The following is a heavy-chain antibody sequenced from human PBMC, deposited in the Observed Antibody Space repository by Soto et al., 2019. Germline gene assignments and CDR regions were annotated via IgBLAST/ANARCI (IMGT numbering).Heavy chain of an antibody. CDR3: GRHRDDYKDWFAP. CDR1: GYSFTSYW. V-gene: IGHV5-10-1*01. D-gene: IGHD4-4*01. CDR2: IDPSDSYT. Sequence: GESLKISCKGSGYSFTSYWISWVRQMPGKGLEWMGRIDPSDSYTNYSPSFQGHVTISADKSISTAYLQWSSLKASDTAMYYCGRHRDDYKDWFAPWGQGTLVTVCS. J-gene: IGHJ5*02.